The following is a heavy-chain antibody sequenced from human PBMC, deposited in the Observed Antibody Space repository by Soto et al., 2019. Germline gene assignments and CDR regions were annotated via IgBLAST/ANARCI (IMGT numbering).Heavy chain of an antibody. Sequence: QVQLVQSGAEVKKPGASVKVSCKASGYTFTNYGITWVRQAPGQGLEWMGGVSAYNGNTHYAQKVQGRVTMTTDTSTSTAHMEMRSLRSDDTAVFYCARDYGDYNHYGLDVWGQGTTVTVSS. CDR1: GYTFTNYG. CDR2: VSAYNGNT. CDR3: ARDYGDYNHYGLDV. V-gene: IGHV1-18*01. J-gene: IGHJ6*02. D-gene: IGHD4-17*01.